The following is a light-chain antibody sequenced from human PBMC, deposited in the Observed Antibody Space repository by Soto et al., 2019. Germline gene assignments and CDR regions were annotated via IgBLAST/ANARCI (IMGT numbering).Light chain of an antibody. CDR3: QQYGSSTWT. J-gene: IGKJ1*01. V-gene: IGKV3-20*01. Sequence: EIVLTQSPGTLSLSPGERATLSCRASQSVSSSYLAWYQQKPGQAPRLLIYGASSRATGIPDRFSGSGSGTGFTLTISRLEPEDFAVYYCQQYGSSTWTFGQGTKV. CDR1: QSVSSSY. CDR2: GAS.